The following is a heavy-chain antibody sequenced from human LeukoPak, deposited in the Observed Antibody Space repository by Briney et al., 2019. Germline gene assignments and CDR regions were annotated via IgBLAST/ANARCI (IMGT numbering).Heavy chain of an antibody. Sequence: SETLSLTCAVYGGSFSGYYWSWIRQPPGKGLEWIGEINHSGSTNHNPSLKSRVTISVDTSKNQFSLKLSSVTAADTAVYYCARAASVGMVRGEPGGVDYWGQGTLVTVSS. D-gene: IGHD3-10*01. CDR3: ARAASVGMVRGEPGGVDY. J-gene: IGHJ4*02. V-gene: IGHV4-34*01. CDR2: INHSGST. CDR1: GGSFSGYY.